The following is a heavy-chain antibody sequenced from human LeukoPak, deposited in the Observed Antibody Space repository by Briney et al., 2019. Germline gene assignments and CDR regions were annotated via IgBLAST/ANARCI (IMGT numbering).Heavy chain of an antibody. CDR3: AKGYSYGWGGYYYYMDV. D-gene: IGHD5-18*01. J-gene: IGHJ6*03. CDR2: INHSGST. CDR1: GGSISSGDYY. Sequence: PSQTLSLTCTVSGGSISSGDYYWSWIRQPPGKGLEWIGEINHSGSTNYNPSLKSRVTISVDTSKNQFSLKLSSVTAADTAVYYCAKGYSYGWGGYYYYMDVWGKGTTVTVSS. V-gene: IGHV4-30-2*02.